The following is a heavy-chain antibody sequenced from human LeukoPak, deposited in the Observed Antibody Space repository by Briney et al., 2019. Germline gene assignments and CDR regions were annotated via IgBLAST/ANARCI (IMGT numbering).Heavy chain of an antibody. J-gene: IGHJ6*03. CDR1: GGSISSYY. CDR2: IYYSGST. CDR3: ARAGGYCSSTSCYGDYYYYYYMDV. V-gene: IGHV4-59*01. Sequence: SETLSLTCTVSGGSISSYYWSWIRQPPGKGLEWIGYIYYSGSTNYNPSLKSRVTISVGTSKNQFSLKLSSVTAADTAVYYCARAGGYCSSTSCYGDYYYYYYMDVWGKGTTVTVSS. D-gene: IGHD2-2*01.